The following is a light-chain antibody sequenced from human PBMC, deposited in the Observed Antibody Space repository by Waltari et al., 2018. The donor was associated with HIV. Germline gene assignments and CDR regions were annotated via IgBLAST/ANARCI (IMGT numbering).Light chain of an antibody. J-gene: IGKJ1*01. V-gene: IGKV1-12*01. Sequence: DLQMTQSPSYVSASLRDRATIPWRASQGISSWLAWYQQKPGKAPKLLLYVASNLHTGVPSMFSGSGSGTDFTLTISSLQPEDFATYYCHQANSLLPMPFGQGTKVDIK. CDR2: VAS. CDR1: QGISSW. CDR3: HQANSLLPMP.